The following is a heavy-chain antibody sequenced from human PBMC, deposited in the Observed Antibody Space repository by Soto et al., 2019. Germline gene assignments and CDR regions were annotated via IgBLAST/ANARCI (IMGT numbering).Heavy chain of an antibody. J-gene: IGHJ6*02. CDR3: AKDDKYSGMDV. V-gene: IGHV3-30*18. D-gene: IGHD2-21*01. Sequence: QVQLLESGGGVVQPGRSLRLSCAASGFTFSGYGMHWVRQAPGKGLEWVAVISDDSTKKYYGDSVKGRFTISRDNSSNILYLQMNSLRGEDTAVYYCAKDDKYSGMDVWGQGTTVTVSS. CDR2: ISDDSTKK. CDR1: GFTFSGYG.